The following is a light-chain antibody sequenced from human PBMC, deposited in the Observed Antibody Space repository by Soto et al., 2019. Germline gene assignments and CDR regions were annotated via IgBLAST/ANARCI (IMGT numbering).Light chain of an antibody. V-gene: IGLV2-8*01. CDR2: EVS. J-gene: IGLJ3*02. CDR3: SAYAGSYNWV. Sequence: QSALTQPPSASGSPGQSVTISCTGTSSDVGGYKYVSWYQQHPGKAPKLLIYEVSKRPSGVPDRFSGSKSGNTASLTVSGLQAADEANYLCSAYAGSYNWVFGGGTKLTVL. CDR1: SSDVGGYKY.